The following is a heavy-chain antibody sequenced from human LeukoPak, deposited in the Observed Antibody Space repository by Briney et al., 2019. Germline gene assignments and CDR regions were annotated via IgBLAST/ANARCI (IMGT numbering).Heavy chain of an antibody. CDR1: GFTFSSYW. CDR3: AKDRTPYYDFWSGYFYYYGMDV. CDR2: INSDGSST. V-gene: IGHV3-74*01. Sequence: GGSLRLSCAASGFTFSSYWMHWVRQAPGKGLVWVSRINSDGSSTSYADSVEGRFTISRDNAKSTLYLQMNSLRAEDTAVYYCAKDRTPYYDFWSGYFYYYGMDVWGQGTTVTVSS. J-gene: IGHJ6*02. D-gene: IGHD3-3*01.